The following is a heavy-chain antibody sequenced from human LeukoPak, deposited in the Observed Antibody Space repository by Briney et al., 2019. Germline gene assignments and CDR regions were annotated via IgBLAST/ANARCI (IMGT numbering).Heavy chain of an antibody. CDR3: AKAPYSNYEENWFAP. Sequence: GGSLRLSCAASGFTFSSYAMSWVRQAPGKGLEWVSAISGSGGSTYYADSVKGRFTLSRDNSKNTLYLQMNSLRAEDTAVYYCAKAPYSNYEENWFAPWGQGTLVTVSS. D-gene: IGHD4-11*01. CDR1: GFTFSSYA. J-gene: IGHJ5*02. CDR2: ISGSGGST. V-gene: IGHV3-23*01.